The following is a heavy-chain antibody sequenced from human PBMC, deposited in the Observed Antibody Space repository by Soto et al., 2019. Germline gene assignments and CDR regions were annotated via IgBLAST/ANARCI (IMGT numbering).Heavy chain of an antibody. J-gene: IGHJ3*02. CDR3: ARVQLFAFDI. Sequence: SETLSLTCTVSGGSISSSDYYWSWIRQPPGKGLEWTGYIYYSGSTYYNPSLKSRVTISLDTSKNQFSLKLSSVTAADTAVYYCARVQLFAFDIWGQGTMVTVSS. V-gene: IGHV4-30-4*01. D-gene: IGHD4-4*01. CDR2: IYYSGST. CDR1: GGSISSSDYY.